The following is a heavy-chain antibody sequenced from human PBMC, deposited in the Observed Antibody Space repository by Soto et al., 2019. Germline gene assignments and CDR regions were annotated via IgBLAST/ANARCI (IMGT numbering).Heavy chain of an antibody. CDR3: ARQQWLYYYYGMDV. Sequence: QVQLVQSGAEVKKPGASVKVSCKASGYIFTTYGISWVRQAPGQGLEWMGWISAYNGNTNYAQKIQGRVTMTTDTSTSTAYMELRSLRSYDTAVYYCARQQWLYYYYGMDVWGQGTTVTVSS. J-gene: IGHJ6*02. CDR2: ISAYNGNT. CDR1: GYIFTTYG. D-gene: IGHD6-19*01. V-gene: IGHV1-18*01.